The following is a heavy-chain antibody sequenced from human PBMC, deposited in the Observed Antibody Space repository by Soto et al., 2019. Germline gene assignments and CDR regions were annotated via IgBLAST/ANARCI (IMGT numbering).Heavy chain of an antibody. CDR1: GGSISSYY. CDR3: AREEGGVRSGYDNSYWYFDL. Sequence: SETLSLTCTVSGGSISSYYWSWIRQPPGKGLEWIGYIYYSGSTNYNPSLKSRVTISVDTSKNQFSLKLSSVTAADTAVYYCAREEGGVRSGYDNSYWYFDLWGRGTLVTVSS. J-gene: IGHJ2*01. V-gene: IGHV4-59*01. D-gene: IGHD5-12*01. CDR2: IYYSGST.